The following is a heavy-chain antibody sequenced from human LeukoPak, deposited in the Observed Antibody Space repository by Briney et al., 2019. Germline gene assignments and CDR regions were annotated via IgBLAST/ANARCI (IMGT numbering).Heavy chain of an antibody. J-gene: IGHJ4*02. CDR3: AKSNSSSSRRKGPQVGY. V-gene: IGHV3-23*01. CDR2: MSGSGGST. Sequence: PGGSLRLSCAASGFTFSSYAMSWVRQAPGKGLEWVSAMSGSGGSTYYADSVKGRFTISRDNSKNTLYLQMNSLRAEDTAVYYCAKSNSSSSRRKGPQVGYWGQETLVTVSS. D-gene: IGHD6-6*01. CDR1: GFTFSSYA.